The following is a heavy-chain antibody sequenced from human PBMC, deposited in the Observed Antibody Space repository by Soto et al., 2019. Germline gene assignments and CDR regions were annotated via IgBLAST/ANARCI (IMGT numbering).Heavy chain of an antibody. CDR1: GDSIGGSNYF. Sequence: SETLSLTCTVSGDSIGGSNYFWGWIRQSPGTGLEWLGTIYSSGSTYYNPSLKSRITMSLDTSKNQFSLNLGSVTAADTAVYYCTRRRFGVRGVTPMDVWGPGTTVTVSS. J-gene: IGHJ6*02. D-gene: IGHD3-10*01. V-gene: IGHV4-39*01. CDR2: IYSSGST. CDR3: TRRRFGVRGVTPMDV.